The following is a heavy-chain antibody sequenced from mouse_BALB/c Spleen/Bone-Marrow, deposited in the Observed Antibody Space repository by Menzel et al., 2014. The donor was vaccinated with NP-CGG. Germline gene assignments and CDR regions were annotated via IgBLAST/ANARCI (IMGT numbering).Heavy chain of an antibody. J-gene: IGHJ2*01. CDR1: GFTFTDHY. V-gene: IGHV7-3*02. CDR2: IRNKANGYTT. CDR3: ARDYLYYFDY. Sequence: EVKLMESGGGLVQPGGFLRLSCATSGFTFTDHYMSWVRQPPGKALEWLGFIRNKANGYTTEYSASVKGRFTSSRDNSQSNVYLQMNTLRDEDSATYYCARDYLYYFDYRGQGTTLTVTS. D-gene: IGHD2-1*01.